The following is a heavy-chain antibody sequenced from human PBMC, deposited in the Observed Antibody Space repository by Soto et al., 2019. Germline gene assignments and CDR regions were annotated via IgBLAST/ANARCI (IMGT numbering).Heavy chain of an antibody. CDR1: GGSISSNSYY. J-gene: IGHJ4*02. V-gene: IGHV4-39*01. D-gene: IGHD2-21*02. CDR2: IYFTGST. CDR3: VRFSTFPFSNSDIY. Sequence: QLQLQESGPGLVKPSETLSLTCNVSGGSISSNSYYWGWIRQPPGKGLEWIGNIYFTGSTYYRPSLKIRVTRSADTSRNQFSLKLSSVTAADTAVYYCVRFSTFPFSNSDIYWGQGTLVTVSS.